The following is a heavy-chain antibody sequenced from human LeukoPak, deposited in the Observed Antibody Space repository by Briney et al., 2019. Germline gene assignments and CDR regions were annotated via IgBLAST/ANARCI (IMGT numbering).Heavy chain of an antibody. CDR2: INPSGDGT. J-gene: IGHJ3*02. V-gene: IGHV1-46*01. Sequence: EASVTVSCKASGYTFTSYYLHWERQAPGQGLEWMGIINPSGDGTTYAQKFQGRVTMTRDTSTSTVYMELSSLRSEDTAVYYCASHLGAATDAFDIWGQGTMVTVST. CDR1: GYTFTSYY. D-gene: IGHD1-26*01. CDR3: ASHLGAATDAFDI.